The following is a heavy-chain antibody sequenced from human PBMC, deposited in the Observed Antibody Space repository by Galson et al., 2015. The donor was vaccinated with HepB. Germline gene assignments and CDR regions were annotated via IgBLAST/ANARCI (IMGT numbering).Heavy chain of an antibody. V-gene: IGHV3-30*18. J-gene: IGHJ4*02. CDR1: GFTFSNYG. Sequence: SLRLSCAASGFTFSNYGTYWVRQAPGKGLEWVALISYDGKNKYYGDSVKGRFTISRDNSKNTLYLQMNSLKPEDTAVYYCAKAKDGGWLAIDYWGQGTLVTVSS. CDR3: AKAKDGGWLAIDY. CDR2: ISYDGKNK. D-gene: IGHD6-19*01.